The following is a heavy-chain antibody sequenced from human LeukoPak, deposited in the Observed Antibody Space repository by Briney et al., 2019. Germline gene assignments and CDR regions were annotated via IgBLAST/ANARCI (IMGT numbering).Heavy chain of an antibody. Sequence: KSGGSLRLSCATPKFTFSTYSMNWVRQAPGKGLEWVSSISSSTSYIYYADSLKGRFTISRDNSKNTLYLQMNSLRAEDTAVYYCARRAITFGGVIVNDYYYGMDVWGKGTTVTVSS. CDR1: KFTFSTYS. D-gene: IGHD3-16*02. CDR2: ISSSTSYI. J-gene: IGHJ6*04. V-gene: IGHV3-21*01. CDR3: ARRAITFGGVIVNDYYYGMDV.